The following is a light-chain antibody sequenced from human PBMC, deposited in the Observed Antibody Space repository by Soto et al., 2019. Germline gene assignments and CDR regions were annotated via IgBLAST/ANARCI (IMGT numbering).Light chain of an antibody. CDR3: TSYTSKSTGV. J-gene: IGLJ1*01. Sequence: QSALTQPASVSGSPGQSITISCTGTSSDVGGYNYVSWYQQHPGKAPKLIIYEVSNRPSGVSNRFSGSKSGNTASLTISGHQADDEADYYCTSYTSKSTGVFGTGTKVTVL. CDR1: SSDVGGYNY. V-gene: IGLV2-14*01. CDR2: EVS.